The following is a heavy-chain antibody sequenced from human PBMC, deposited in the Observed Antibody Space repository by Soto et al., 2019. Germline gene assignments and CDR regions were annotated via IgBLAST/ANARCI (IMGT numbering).Heavy chain of an antibody. Sequence: SETLSLTCTVSGDSVSKYYWNWIRQPAGKGLEWIGRIHSTRSPNYNPSLKSRVTMSVDTSKNQFSLKLNLTSVTAADTAVYYCARSPAYGDYANLDTWGQGTLVTVS. CDR1: GDSVSKYY. J-gene: IGHJ5*02. V-gene: IGHV4-4*07. CDR2: IHSTRSP. CDR3: ARSPAYGDYANLDT. D-gene: IGHD4-17*01.